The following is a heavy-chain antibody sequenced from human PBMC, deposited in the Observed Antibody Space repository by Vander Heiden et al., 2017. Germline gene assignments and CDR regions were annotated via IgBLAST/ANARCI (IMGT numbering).Heavy chain of an antibody. Sequence: QLQLQESCPGLVKPSETLSLTCTVSGGSISSSSYYWGWNRQPPGEGLEWIGSIYYSGSTYYNPSLKSRVTISVDTSKNQFSLKLSSVTAADTAVYYCARQVDIVVVPAASGFDPWGQGTLVTVSS. D-gene: IGHD2-2*03. CDR3: ARQVDIVVVPAASGFDP. CDR1: GGSISSSSYY. J-gene: IGHJ5*02. V-gene: IGHV4-39*01. CDR2: IYYSGST.